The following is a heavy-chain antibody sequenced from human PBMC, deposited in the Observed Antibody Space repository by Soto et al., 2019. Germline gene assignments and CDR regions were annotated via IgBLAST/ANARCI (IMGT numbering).Heavy chain of an antibody. J-gene: IGHJ4*02. CDR3: ARVPDY. CDR1: GGSIPGGSISSTSYY. V-gene: IGHV4-30-2*01. D-gene: IGHD2-2*01. CDR2: MYHSGST. Sequence: SETLSLTCTVSGGSIPGGSISSTSYYWSWMRQPPGKGLEWIGYMYHSGSTYYNPSLKSRVTISIDRSKNQFSLKLSSVTAADTAVYYCARVPDYWGQGILVTVSS.